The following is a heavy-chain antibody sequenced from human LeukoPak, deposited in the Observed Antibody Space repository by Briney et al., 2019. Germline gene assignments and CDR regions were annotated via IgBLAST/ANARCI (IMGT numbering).Heavy chain of an antibody. CDR2: IYYSGST. CDR3: ARQLMYSSSWYFDY. J-gene: IGHJ4*02. D-gene: IGHD6-13*01. CDR1: GFTFSSYSMN. V-gene: IGHV4-59*05. Sequence: PGGSLRLSCAASGFTFSSYSMNWVRQAPGKGLEWIGSIYYSGSTYYNPSLKSRVTISVDTSKNQFSLKLSSVTAADTAVYYCARQLMYSSSWYFDYWGQGTLVTVSS.